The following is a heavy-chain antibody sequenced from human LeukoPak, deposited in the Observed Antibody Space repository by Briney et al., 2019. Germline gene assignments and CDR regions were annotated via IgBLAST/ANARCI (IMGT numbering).Heavy chain of an antibody. V-gene: IGHV3-33*01. CDR2: IWYDGSNK. CDR3: ARHSSSSLLFDY. Sequence: PGRSLRLSCAASGFTFSSYGMHWVRQAPGKGLEWVAVIWYDGSNKYYADSVKGRFTISRDNSKNTLYLQMNSLRAEDTAVYYCARHSSSSLLFDYWGQGTLVTVSS. D-gene: IGHD6-6*01. CDR1: GFTFSSYG. J-gene: IGHJ4*02.